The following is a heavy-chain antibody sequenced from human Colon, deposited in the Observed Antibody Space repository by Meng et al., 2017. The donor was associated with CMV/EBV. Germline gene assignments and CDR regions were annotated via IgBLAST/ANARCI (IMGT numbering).Heavy chain of an antibody. CDR3: AREGSSSYFDY. CDR2: IKQDGSEK. J-gene: IGHJ4*02. V-gene: IGHV3-7*01. CDR1: GFTFSSYW. D-gene: IGHD6-13*01. Sequence: GGSLRLSCAASGFTFSSYWMSWVRQAPGTGLEWVANIKQDGSEKYYVDSVKGRFTISRDNAKNSLYLQMNSLRAEDTAVYYCAREGSSSYFDYWGQGTLVTVSS.